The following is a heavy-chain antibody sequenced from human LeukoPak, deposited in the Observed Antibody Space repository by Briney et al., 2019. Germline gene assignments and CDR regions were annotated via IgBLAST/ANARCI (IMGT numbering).Heavy chain of an antibody. CDR3: ARQLGYCSSTSCYADKVDY. CDR2: INHSGST. CDR1: GGSFSGYY. V-gene: IGHV4-34*01. D-gene: IGHD2-2*01. Sequence: SETLSLTCAVYGGSFSGYYWSWIRQPPGRGLEWIGEINHSGSTNYNPSLKSRVTISVDTSKNQFSLKLSSVTAADTAVYYCARQLGYCSSTSCYADKVDYWGQGTLVTVSS. J-gene: IGHJ4*02.